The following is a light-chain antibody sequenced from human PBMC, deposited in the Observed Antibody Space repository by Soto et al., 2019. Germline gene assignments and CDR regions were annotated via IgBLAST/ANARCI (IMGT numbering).Light chain of an antibody. CDR2: ANT. Sequence: QSAMTQPPSASGTPGQRVTISCSGSSSNIGGNPLYWYQHVPGTAPTLLIYANTQRPSGVPDRFSASKSGTSASLAISGLRSEDEAHYYCAAWDDRLSGVMFGGGTKLTVL. CDR1: SSNIGGNP. V-gene: IGLV1-47*01. J-gene: IGLJ3*02. CDR3: AAWDDRLSGVM.